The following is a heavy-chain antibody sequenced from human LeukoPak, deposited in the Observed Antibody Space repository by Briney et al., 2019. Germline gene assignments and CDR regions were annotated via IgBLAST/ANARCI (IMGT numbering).Heavy chain of an antibody. CDR2: INPSGGST. D-gene: IGHD1-20*01. CDR3: ARSKYNWNDVSAFDI. V-gene: IGHV1-46*01. CDR1: GSTFTSYY. J-gene: IGHJ3*02. Sequence: ASVKVSCKASGSTFTSYYMHWVRQAPGQGLEWMGIINPSGGSTSYAQKFQGRVTMTRDTSTSTVYMELSSLRSEDTAVYYCARSKYNWNDVSAFDIWGQGTMVTVSS.